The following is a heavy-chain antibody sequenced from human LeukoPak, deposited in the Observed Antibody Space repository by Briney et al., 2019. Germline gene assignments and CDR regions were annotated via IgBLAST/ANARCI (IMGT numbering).Heavy chain of an antibody. D-gene: IGHD2-8*01. Sequence: ASVKVSCKASGYTFTSYGISWVRQAPGQGLEWMGWISAYNGNTNYAQKLQGRVTMTTDTSTSTAYMELRSLRSDDTAVYYCARTNLDCKSGVCYDYWGQGTPVTVSS. CDR2: ISAYNGNT. J-gene: IGHJ4*02. V-gene: IGHV1-18*01. CDR3: ARTNLDCKSGVCYDY. CDR1: GYTFTSYG.